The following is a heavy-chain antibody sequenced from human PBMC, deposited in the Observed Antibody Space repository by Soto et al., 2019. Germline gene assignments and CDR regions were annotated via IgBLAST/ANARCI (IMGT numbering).Heavy chain of an antibody. CDR1: GGSISSSSYY. Sequence: SETLSLTCTVSGGSISSSSYYWGWIRQPPGKGLEWIGSIYYSGSTYYNPSLKSRVTISVDTSKNQFSLKLSSVTAADTAVYYCARPSNDFWSGYYQDYYFDYWGQGTLVTVSS. J-gene: IGHJ4*02. CDR3: ARPSNDFWSGYYQDYYFDY. V-gene: IGHV4-39*01. D-gene: IGHD3-3*01. CDR2: IYYSGST.